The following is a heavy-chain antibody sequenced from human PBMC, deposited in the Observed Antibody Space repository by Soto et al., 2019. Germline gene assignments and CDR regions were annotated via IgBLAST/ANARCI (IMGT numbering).Heavy chain of an antibody. D-gene: IGHD1-20*01. V-gene: IGHV4-4*02. CDR2: IYHSGST. CDR1: GGSISSSNW. J-gene: IGHJ2*01. Sequence: SETLSLTCAVSGGSISSSNWWSWVRQPPGKGLEWIGEIYHSGSTNYNPSLKSRVTISVDKSKNQFSLKLTSVTAADTAVYYSARRYDWYWYGELCGRGTLVTVS. CDR3: ARRYDWYWYGEL.